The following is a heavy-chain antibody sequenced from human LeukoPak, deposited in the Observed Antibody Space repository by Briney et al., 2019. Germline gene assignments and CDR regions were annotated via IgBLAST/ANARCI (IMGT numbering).Heavy chain of an antibody. D-gene: IGHD2-21*02. CDR3: AKKSLITGIPGNYFAN. CDR2: IIGNGGTT. V-gene: IGHV3-23*01. J-gene: IGHJ4*02. Sequence: PGGSLRLSCAASGSTFGSYDMSWVRQPPGKGLEWVSTIIGNGGTTFYADSVKGRFTISRDNSMNTLYLQVNSLRAEDTAVYYCAKKSLITGIPGNYFANWGRGTMVTVST. CDR1: GSTFGSYD.